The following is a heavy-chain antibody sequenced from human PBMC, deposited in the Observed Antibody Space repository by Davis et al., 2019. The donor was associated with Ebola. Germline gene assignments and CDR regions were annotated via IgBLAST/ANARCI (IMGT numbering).Heavy chain of an antibody. D-gene: IGHD6-25*01. V-gene: IGHV3-7*01. J-gene: IGHJ6*02. Sequence: GESLKISCAASGFTFSSYWMSWVRQAPGKGLEWVANIKQDGSEKYYVDSVKGRFTISRDNAMNSLYLQMNSLRAEDTAVYYCARDDRRLSYYYYGMDVWGQGTTVTVSS. CDR3: ARDDRRLSYYYYGMDV. CDR1: GFTFSSYW. CDR2: IKQDGSEK.